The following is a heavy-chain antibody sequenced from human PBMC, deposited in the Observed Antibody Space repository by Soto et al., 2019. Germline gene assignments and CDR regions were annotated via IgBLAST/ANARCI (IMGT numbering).Heavy chain of an antibody. Sequence: QVELQQWGAGLLKPSETLSLTCGVYGGSFRNYYWIWVRQPPGKGLEWIGEVNHSGEATYNPSLQTQASIPLNTTNNLSPLKMPSVPAADTAIYFCARAERSPRSWCDPWGQGPQVPVSS. CDR2: VNHSGEA. CDR1: GGSFRNYY. V-gene: IGHV4-34*02. D-gene: IGHD6-25*01. J-gene: IGHJ5*02. CDR3: ARAERSPRSWCDP.